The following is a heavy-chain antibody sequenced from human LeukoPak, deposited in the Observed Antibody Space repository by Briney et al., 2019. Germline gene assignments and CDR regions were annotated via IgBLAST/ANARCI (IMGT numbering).Heavy chain of an antibody. V-gene: IGHV4-59*07. Sequence: SDTLALTCTVSGGSISNYYWSWIRQPPGKGLEWIGYIYYSGSTNYNPSLKSRVSISIDTSKNQFSLKLTSVTAADTAVYYCARLTIRDDAFDIWGQGTMVTVSS. CDR1: GGSISNYY. CDR2: IYYSGST. CDR3: ARLTIRDDAFDI. D-gene: IGHD3-10*01. J-gene: IGHJ3*02.